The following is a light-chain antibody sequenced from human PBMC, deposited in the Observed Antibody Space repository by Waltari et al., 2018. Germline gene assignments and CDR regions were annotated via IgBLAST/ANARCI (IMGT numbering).Light chain of an antibody. Sequence: QSALTQPPPASGSPGQSVAISCTGTSSDVGGYNYVSWYQQHQGKAPKLMIYEVNKRPSGVPDRFSGSKSGNTASLTVSGLQAEDEADYYCSSYAGSDIGVFGGGTRLTVL. V-gene: IGLV2-8*01. CDR2: EVN. CDR3: SSYAGSDIGV. CDR1: SSDVGGYNY. J-gene: IGLJ3*02.